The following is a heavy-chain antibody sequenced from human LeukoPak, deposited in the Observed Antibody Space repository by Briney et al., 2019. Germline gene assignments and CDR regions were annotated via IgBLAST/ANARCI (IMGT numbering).Heavy chain of an antibody. CDR3: ARVTGYDWESSYDY. J-gene: IGHJ4*02. Sequence: SETLSLTCTVSGYSISSGYYWGWIRQPPGKWLEWIGSIYHSGSTYYNPSLKSRVTISVDTSKNQFSLKLRSVTAADTAVYYCARVTGYDWESSYDYWGQGTLVTVSS. CDR1: GYSISSGYY. V-gene: IGHV4-38-2*02. CDR2: IYHSGST. D-gene: IGHD5-12*01.